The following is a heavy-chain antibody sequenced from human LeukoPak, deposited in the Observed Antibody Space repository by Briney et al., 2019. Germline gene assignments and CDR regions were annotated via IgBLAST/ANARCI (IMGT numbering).Heavy chain of an antibody. D-gene: IGHD3-16*01. CDR3: ARIDGGGTGIQGFDP. CDR1: GYTFTSYD. Sequence: ASVKVSCKASGYTFTSYDINWVRKATGQGLEWMGRMNPNSGNTGYAQKFQGRVTITRNTSISTAYMELSSLRSEDTAVYYCARIDGGGTGIQGFDPWGQGTLVTVSS. CDR2: MNPNSGNT. V-gene: IGHV1-8*03. J-gene: IGHJ5*02.